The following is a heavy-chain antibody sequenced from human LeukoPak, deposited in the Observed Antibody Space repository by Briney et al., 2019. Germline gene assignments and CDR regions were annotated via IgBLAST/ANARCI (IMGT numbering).Heavy chain of an antibody. J-gene: IGHJ4*02. D-gene: IGHD2-15*01. CDR1: GDSISSFY. CDR2: IYYNGNT. V-gene: IGHV4-59*01. Sequence: PSETLSLTCTVSGDSISSFYWSWIRQPPGKGLEWVGYIYYNGNTNSNPSLKSRVTISVDTSKNQFSLKLSSVTAADTAVYYCARASGSGNPWFPWGFWGQGTLVTVSS. CDR3: ARASGSGNPWFPWGF.